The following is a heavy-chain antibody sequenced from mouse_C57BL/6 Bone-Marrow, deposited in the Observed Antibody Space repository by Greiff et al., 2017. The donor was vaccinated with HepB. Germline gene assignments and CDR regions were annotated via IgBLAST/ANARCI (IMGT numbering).Heavy chain of an antibody. CDR3: VRDQRAYYDGSSYRYFDV. Sequence: GGGLVQPKGSLKLSCAASGFTFNTYAMHWVRQAPGKGLEWVARIRSKSSNYATYYADSVKDRLTISSDDSQSMHYLQMNNLKTEDTARYYCVRDQRAYYDGSSYRYFDVWGTGTTVTVSS. D-gene: IGHD1-1*01. V-gene: IGHV10-3*01. J-gene: IGHJ1*03. CDR2: IRSKSSNYAT. CDR1: GFTFNTYA.